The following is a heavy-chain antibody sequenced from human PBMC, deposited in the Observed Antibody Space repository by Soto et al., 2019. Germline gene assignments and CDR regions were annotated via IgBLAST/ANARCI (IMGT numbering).Heavy chain of an antibody. Sequence: PSETLSLTCAVYGGSFSGYYWSWIRQPPGKGLEWIGEINPSGSTNYNPSLKSRVTISVDTSKNQFSLKLSSVTAADTAVYYCARVPGYCSSTSCLGGYYYDSSGYYHPYYFDYWGQGTLVTVSS. CDR1: GGSFSGYY. V-gene: IGHV4-34*01. D-gene: IGHD3-22*01. CDR2: INPSGST. CDR3: ARVPGYCSSTSCLGGYYYDSSGYYHPYYFDY. J-gene: IGHJ4*02.